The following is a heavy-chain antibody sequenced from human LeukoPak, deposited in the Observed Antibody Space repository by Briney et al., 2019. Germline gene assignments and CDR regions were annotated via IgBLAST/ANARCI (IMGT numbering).Heavy chain of an antibody. Sequence: PSETLSLTCTVSGGSINTYYGNWIRQPAGKGLEWIGRVFSTGSTNYNPSLKSRVIMSVDTSKNQFSLTLRSVTVADTAVYYCARGPGEIDYWGQGTRVTVSS. CDR1: GGSINTYY. CDR3: ARGPGEIDY. D-gene: IGHD7-27*01. CDR2: VFSTGST. V-gene: IGHV4-4*07. J-gene: IGHJ4*02.